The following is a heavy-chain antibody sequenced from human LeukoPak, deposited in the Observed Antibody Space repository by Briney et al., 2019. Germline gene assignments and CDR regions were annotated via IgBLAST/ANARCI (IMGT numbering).Heavy chain of an antibody. CDR3: ARGGSSGLTLITFDY. Sequence: GSLRLSCAASGFTFDDYGMSWVRQAPGKGLEWVSGINWNGGSTGYADSVKGRFTISRDNAKNSLYLQMNSLRAEDTALYYCARGGSSGLTLITFDYWGQGTLVTVSS. CDR1: GFTFDDYG. CDR2: INWNGGST. J-gene: IGHJ4*02. V-gene: IGHV3-20*04. D-gene: IGHD6-19*01.